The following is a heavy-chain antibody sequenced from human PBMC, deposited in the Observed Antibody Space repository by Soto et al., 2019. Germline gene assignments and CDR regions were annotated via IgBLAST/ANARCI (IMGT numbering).Heavy chain of an antibody. J-gene: IGHJ5*02. CDR3: ARDGNYYDSSGLPNWFDP. V-gene: IGHV3-48*03. Sequence: GVLRLSCAASGFTFSSYEMNWVRQAPGKGLEWVSYISSSGSTIDYADSVKGRFTISRDNAKNSLYLQMNSLRAEDTAVYYCARDGNYYDSSGLPNWFDPWGQGTLVTVSS. CDR2: ISSSGSTI. D-gene: IGHD3-22*01. CDR1: GFTFSSYE.